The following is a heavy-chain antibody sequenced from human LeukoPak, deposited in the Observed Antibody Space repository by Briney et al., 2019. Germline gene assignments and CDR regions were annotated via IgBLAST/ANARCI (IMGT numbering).Heavy chain of an antibody. V-gene: IGHV4-59*01. CDR2: IYDSGTT. D-gene: IGHD2-21*02. CDR1: GGSIRSYY. J-gene: IGHJ6*02. CDR3: ARSVVVTATLRYHYGMDV. Sequence: PSGTLSLTCTVSGGSIRSYYWNWIRQPPGKGLEWIGYIYDSGTTNYNPSLKSRVTMSVDSSKNQFSLKLTSVTAADTAVYYCARSVVVTATLRYHYGMDVWGQGTTVTVSS.